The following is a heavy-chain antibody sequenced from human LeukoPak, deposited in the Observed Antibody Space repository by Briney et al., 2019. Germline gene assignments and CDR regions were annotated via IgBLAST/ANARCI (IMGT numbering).Heavy chain of an antibody. Sequence: SENLSLTCSVSGGSISGYYWSWLRQPAGKGLEWIGRIYSSGSTNYNPSLKTRVTMSLDTSKNQFSLNLTTVTAADTAVYYCARTSARGAQFDYWGQGTLVTVSS. CDR3: ARTSARGAQFDY. D-gene: IGHD3-10*01. V-gene: IGHV4-4*07. CDR2: IYSSGST. CDR1: GGSISGYY. J-gene: IGHJ4*02.